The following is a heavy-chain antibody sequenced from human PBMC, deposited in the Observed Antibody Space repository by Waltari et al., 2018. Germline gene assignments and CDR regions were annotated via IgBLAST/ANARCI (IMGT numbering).Heavy chain of an antibody. J-gene: IGHJ4*02. V-gene: IGHV3-7*01. CDR3: VRNLKTTLWD. CDR2: IKEDGTEK. D-gene: IGHD1-1*01. Sequence: EVQLVESGGGLVQPGGSLSLSCVTSGFTFSSNWMTWVRQAPGKGLECVANIKEDGTEKYYVDSVKGLFTISRDIAENSLYLQMDSLRAEDTAVYYCVRNLKTTLWDWGQGTLVTVSS. CDR1: GFTFSSNW.